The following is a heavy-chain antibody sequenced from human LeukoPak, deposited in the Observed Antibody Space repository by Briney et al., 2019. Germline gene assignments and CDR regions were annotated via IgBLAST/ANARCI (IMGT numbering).Heavy chain of an antibody. CDR3: AKGGYNYAKDFDY. CDR1: GDSISSSSYY. CDR2: INYSGST. V-gene: IGHV4-39*07. D-gene: IGHD5-18*01. Sequence: PSETLSLTCSVPGDSISSSSYYWGWIRQPPGKGLEWIGSINYSGSTYYNPSLKSRVTISVDTSKNQFSLKLSSVTAADTAVYYCAKGGYNYAKDFDYWGQGILVTVSS. J-gene: IGHJ4*02.